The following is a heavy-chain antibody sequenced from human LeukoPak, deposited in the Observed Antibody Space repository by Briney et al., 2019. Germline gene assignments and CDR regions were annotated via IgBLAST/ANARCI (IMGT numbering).Heavy chain of an antibody. J-gene: IGHJ6*03. CDR2: ISAYNGNT. D-gene: IGHD3-3*01. CDR3: ARAVLKLRFLGCYYMDV. Sequence: GASVKVSCKASGYTFTSYGISWVRQAPGQGLEWMGWISAYNGNTNYAQKLQGRVTMTTDTSTSTAYMELRSLRSDDTAVYYCARAVLKLRFLGCYYMDVWGKGTTVTVSS. CDR1: GYTFTSYG. V-gene: IGHV1-18*01.